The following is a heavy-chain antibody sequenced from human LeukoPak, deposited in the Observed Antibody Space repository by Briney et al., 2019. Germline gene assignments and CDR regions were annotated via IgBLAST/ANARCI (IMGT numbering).Heavy chain of an antibody. CDR3: AKGALAAAGSGFEY. CDR1: GFIFNSYA. Sequence: GGSLRLSCAVSGFIFNSYAMSWVRQAPGKGLEWVSSISASGGSTYHADSVKGRFTISRDNSKNTVHLQMNSLRADGTALYYCAKGALAAAGSGFEYWGQGTLVTVFS. J-gene: IGHJ4*02. CDR2: ISASGGST. D-gene: IGHD6-13*01. V-gene: IGHV3-23*01.